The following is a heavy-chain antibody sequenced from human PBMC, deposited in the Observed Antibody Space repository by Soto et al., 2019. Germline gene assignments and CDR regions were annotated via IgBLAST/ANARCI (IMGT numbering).Heavy chain of an antibody. CDR2: IRAYNGNT. V-gene: IGHV1-18*01. CDR3: AIDLPTMDV. Sequence: QVQLVQSGAEVKKPGASVKVSCKASGYTFTSYGISWVRQTPGQGLEWMGWIRAYNGNTNYAQKLQGRVTLTTDPSPSTAYMELRSRRSDDTAVYYCAIDLPTMDVWGQGTTVTVSS. J-gene: IGHJ6*02. CDR1: GYTFTSYG.